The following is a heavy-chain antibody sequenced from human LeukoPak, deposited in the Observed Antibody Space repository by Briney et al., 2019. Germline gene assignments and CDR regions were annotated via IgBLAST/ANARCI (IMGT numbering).Heavy chain of an antibody. CDR3: ARDPAWVDYIWGSYRSPGGFDP. D-gene: IGHD3-16*02. J-gene: IGHJ5*02. V-gene: IGHV1-18*01. Sequence: ASVKVSCKASGYTFTSYGISWVRQAPGQGLEWMGWISAYYGNTNYAQKLQGRVTMTTDTSTSTAYMELRSLRSDDTAVYYCARDPAWVDYIWGSYRSPGGFDPWGQGTLVTVSS. CDR1: GYTFTSYG. CDR2: ISAYYGNT.